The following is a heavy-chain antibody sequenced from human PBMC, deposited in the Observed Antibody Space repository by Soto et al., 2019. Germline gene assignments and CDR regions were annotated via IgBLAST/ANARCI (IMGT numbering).Heavy chain of an antibody. CDR2: IYHSGST. CDR1: GGSISSGGYS. Sequence: SETLSLTCAVSGGSISSGGYSWSWIRQPPGKGLEWIGYIYHSGSTYYNPSLKSRVTISVDRSKNQFSLKLSSVTAADTAVYYCASRLVSDSGYDWEDYWGQGTLVTVSS. CDR3: ASRLVSDSGYDWEDY. V-gene: IGHV4-30-2*01. J-gene: IGHJ4*02. D-gene: IGHD5-12*01.